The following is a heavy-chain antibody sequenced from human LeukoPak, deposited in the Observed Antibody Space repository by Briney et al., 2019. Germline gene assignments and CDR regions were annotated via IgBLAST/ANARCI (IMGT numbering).Heavy chain of an antibody. CDR2: ISSRGSTI. CDR3: ARDSSYYYGSGSPLDY. D-gene: IGHD3-10*01. Sequence: GGSLRLSCAASGFTFSDYYMTWIRQAPGKGLEWVSYISSRGSTIYYADSVKGRFTISRDNAKNSLYLQMNSLRAEDTAVYYCARDSSYYYGSGSPLDYWGQGTLVTVSS. V-gene: IGHV3-11*04. CDR1: GFTFSDYY. J-gene: IGHJ4*02.